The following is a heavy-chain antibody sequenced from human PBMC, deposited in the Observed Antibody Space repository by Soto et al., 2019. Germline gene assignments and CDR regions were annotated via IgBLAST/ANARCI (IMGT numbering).Heavy chain of an antibody. Sequence: GGSLRLSCAASGFTFSSYAMHWVRQAPGKGLEWVAAISYDGSNKYYADSVKGRFTISRDNSKNTLYLQMNSLRAEDTAVYYCARYRFGYSGYDYYYYGLDVWGQGTTVTVSS. J-gene: IGHJ6*02. D-gene: IGHD5-12*01. V-gene: IGHV3-30-3*01. CDR3: ARYRFGYSGYDYYYYGLDV. CDR1: GFTFSSYA. CDR2: ISYDGSNK.